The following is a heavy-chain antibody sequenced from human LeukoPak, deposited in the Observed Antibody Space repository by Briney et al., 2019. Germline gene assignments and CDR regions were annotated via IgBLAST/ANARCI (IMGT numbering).Heavy chain of an antibody. V-gene: IGHV4-61*05. Sequence: SETLSLTCFVSGGSIDGTTYYWGWIRQPPGKGLEWIGYIYYSGSTNYNPSLKSRVTISVDTSKNQFSLKLSSVTAADTAVYYCARVDWNWYFDLWGRGTLVTVSS. J-gene: IGHJ2*01. CDR1: GGSIDGTTYY. D-gene: IGHD3-9*01. CDR2: IYYSGST. CDR3: ARVDWNWYFDL.